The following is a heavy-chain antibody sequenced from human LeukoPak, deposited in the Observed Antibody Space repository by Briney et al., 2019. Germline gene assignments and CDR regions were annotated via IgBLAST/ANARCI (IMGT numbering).Heavy chain of an antibody. V-gene: IGHV4-30-4*07. CDR3: ARQDSGWGVYFDY. CDR1: GGSISSGGYS. D-gene: IGHD1-26*01. J-gene: IGHJ4*02. Sequence: SETLSLTCAVSGGSISSGGYSWSWIRQPPGKGLEWIGYIYYSGSTYYNPSLKSRVTISVDTSKNQFSLKLSSVTAADTAVFYCARQDSGWGVYFDYWGQGTLVTVSS. CDR2: IYYSGST.